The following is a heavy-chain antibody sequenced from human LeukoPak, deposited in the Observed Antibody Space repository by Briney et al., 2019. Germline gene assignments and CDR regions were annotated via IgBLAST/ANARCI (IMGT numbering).Heavy chain of an antibody. V-gene: IGHV5-51*01. CDR3: ARAYDILTGYYPL. Sequence: GESLKISCKGSGYSFASHWIGWVRQMPGKGLEWMGIIYPGDSDTRYSPSFQGQVTISADKSISTAYLQWSGLKASDTAMYYCARAYDILTGYYPLWGQGTLVTVSS. CDR1: GYSFASHW. J-gene: IGHJ4*02. CDR2: IYPGDSDT. D-gene: IGHD3-9*01.